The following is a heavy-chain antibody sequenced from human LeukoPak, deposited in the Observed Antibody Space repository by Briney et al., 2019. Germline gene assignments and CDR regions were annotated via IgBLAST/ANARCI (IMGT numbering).Heavy chain of an antibody. CDR1: GFTFSIYG. CDR2: IRYDGSNK. V-gene: IGHV3-30*02. Sequence: PGGSLRLSCAASGFTFSIYGMHWVRPAPGKGLEWVAFIRYDGSNKYYTDSLKGRFTISRDNSKNTLYLQMNSLRAEDTAVYYCATEWELLVNWGQGTLVTVSS. J-gene: IGHJ4*02. D-gene: IGHD1-26*01. CDR3: ATEWELLVN.